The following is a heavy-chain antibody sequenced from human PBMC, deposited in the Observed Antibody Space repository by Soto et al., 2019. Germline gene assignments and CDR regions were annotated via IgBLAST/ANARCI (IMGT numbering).Heavy chain of an antibody. D-gene: IGHD3-22*01. J-gene: IGHJ4*02. Sequence: EVELVESGGGLVQPGGSLRLSCAASGFTFSSYWMHWVRQVSGKGLVWVSRINPDGSSTNYADFVRGRFTISRDNAKNTLYLQMNSLRAEDTAIYYCARSESGNYRGWGQGTPVTVSS. V-gene: IGHV3-74*01. CDR1: GFTFSSYW. CDR2: INPDGSST. CDR3: ARSESGNYRG.